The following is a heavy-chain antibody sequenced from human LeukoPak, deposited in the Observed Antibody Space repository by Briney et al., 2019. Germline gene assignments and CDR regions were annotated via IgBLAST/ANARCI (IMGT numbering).Heavy chain of an antibody. CDR2: IYYSGGT. CDR1: GDSISSYY. Sequence: PSETLSLTCTVSGDSISSYYWSWIRQPPGKGLEWIGYIYYSGGTDYNPSLKSRVTISVDTSKNQFSLKLRSVTAAGTAVYYCARHVTISGPYDASDIWGQGTMVTVSS. CDR3: ARHVTISGPYDASDI. D-gene: IGHD5-24*01. V-gene: IGHV4-59*08. J-gene: IGHJ3*02.